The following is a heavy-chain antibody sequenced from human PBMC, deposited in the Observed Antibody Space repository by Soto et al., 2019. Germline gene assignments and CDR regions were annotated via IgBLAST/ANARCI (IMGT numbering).Heavy chain of an antibody. CDR3: ARGNGGSYDWFDP. CDR1: GYTFTSYD. CDR2: MIPNSGNT. D-gene: IGHD1-26*01. Sequence: QVQLVQSGAEVKKPGPSVKASCKASGYTFTSYDINWVRQAPDQGLEWMGWMIPNSGNTGYAQKFQGRLTMTRNTSISTAYMELSSLRSEDTAVYYCARGNGGSYDWFDPWGQGTLVTVSS. V-gene: IGHV1-8*01. J-gene: IGHJ5*02.